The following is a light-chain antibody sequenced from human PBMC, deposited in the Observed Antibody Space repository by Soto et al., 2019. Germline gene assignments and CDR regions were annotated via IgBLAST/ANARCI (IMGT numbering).Light chain of an antibody. CDR2: GAS. CDR3: QQFGSSPLFT. CDR1: QSVSSSY. Sequence: EIVMTQSPGTLSLCPGERATLSCRASQSVSSSYLAWYQQKPGRAPRLLIYGASSRATGIPDRLSGSGSGTDFTLAISRLEPEDFAVYYCQQFGSSPLFTFGPGTKVDVK. J-gene: IGKJ3*01. V-gene: IGKV3-20*01.